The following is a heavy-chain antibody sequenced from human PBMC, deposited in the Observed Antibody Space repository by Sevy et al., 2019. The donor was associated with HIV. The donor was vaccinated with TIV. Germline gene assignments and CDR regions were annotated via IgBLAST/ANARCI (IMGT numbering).Heavy chain of an antibody. J-gene: IGHJ4*02. CDR1: GFTFSSYA. D-gene: IGHD3-10*01. CDR2: ISGSGGST. CDR3: AKDVLWFGERPSYFDY. Sequence: GSLRLSCATSGFTFSSYAMSWVRQAPGKGLEWVSAISGSGGSTYYADSVKGRFTISRDNSKNTLYLQMNSLRAEDTAVYYCAKDVLWFGERPSYFDYWGQGTLVTVSS. V-gene: IGHV3-23*01.